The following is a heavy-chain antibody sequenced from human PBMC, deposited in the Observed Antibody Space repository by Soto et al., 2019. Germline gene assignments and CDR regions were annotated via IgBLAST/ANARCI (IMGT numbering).Heavy chain of an antibody. D-gene: IGHD3-10*01. V-gene: IGHV3-23*01. CDR3: AKGLGESMVRGVTNFDY. CDR1: GFTFSSYA. CDR2: ISGSGGST. Sequence: GGSLRLSCAASGFTFSSYAMNWVRQAPGKGLEWVSAISGSGGSTYYADSVKGRFTISWDSSKNTLYLQMNSLRDEDTAVYYCAKGLGESMVRGVTNFDYWGQGTLVTVSS. J-gene: IGHJ4*02.